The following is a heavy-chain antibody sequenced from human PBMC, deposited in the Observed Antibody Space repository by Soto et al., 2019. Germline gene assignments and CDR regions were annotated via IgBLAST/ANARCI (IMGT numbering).Heavy chain of an antibody. V-gene: IGHV1-46*01. CDR1: GYTFTSYY. J-gene: IGHJ3*02. CDR3: ARGAAAVAVTDAFDI. D-gene: IGHD6-13*01. CDR2: INPSGGST. Sequence: GASVKVSCKASGYTFTSYYMHWVRQAPGQGLEWMGIINPSGGSTSYAQKFQGRVTMTRDTSTSTVYMELSSLRSEDTAVYYCARGAAAVAVTDAFDIWGQGTMVTVSS.